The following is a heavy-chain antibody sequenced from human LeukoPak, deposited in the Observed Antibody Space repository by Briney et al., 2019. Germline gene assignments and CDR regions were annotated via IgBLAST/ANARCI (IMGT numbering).Heavy chain of an antibody. D-gene: IGHD3-10*01. CDR3: ARQTYGSGSYLVDY. CDR2: ISSTGTI. Sequence: PGGSLRLSCAASGFTFSSYSMNWVRQAPGKGLEWVSYISSTGTIYYADSVKGRFTISRDNAKNSLYLQMNSLRAEDTAVYFCARQTYGSGSYLVDYWGQGTLVTVSS. J-gene: IGHJ4*02. CDR1: GFTFSSYS. V-gene: IGHV3-48*04.